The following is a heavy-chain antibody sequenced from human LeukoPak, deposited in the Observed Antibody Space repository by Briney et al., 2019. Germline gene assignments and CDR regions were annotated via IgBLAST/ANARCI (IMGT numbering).Heavy chain of an antibody. CDR1: GFTFSSYA. V-gene: IGHV3-30*04. Sequence: GGSLRLSCAASGFTFSSYAMHWVRQAPGKGLEWVAVISYDGSNKYYADSVKGRFTISRGNSKNTLYLQMNSLRAEDTAVYYCARAPHYDFWSGYYFDYWGQGTLVTVSS. CDR3: ARAPHYDFWSGYYFDY. J-gene: IGHJ4*02. D-gene: IGHD3-3*01. CDR2: ISYDGSNK.